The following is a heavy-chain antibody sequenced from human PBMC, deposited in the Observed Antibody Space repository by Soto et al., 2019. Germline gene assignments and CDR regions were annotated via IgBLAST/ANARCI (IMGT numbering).Heavy chain of an antibody. D-gene: IGHD5-12*01. CDR1: GFIFSSYS. V-gene: IGHV3-64D*06. CDR3: VKDQHSGSDYFLMDV. CDR2: INSNGGTT. Sequence: PLGSLRLSCSGSGFIFSSYSMHWGRQAPGKGLEYVSAINSNGGTTYYADSVKGRFTISRDNSRNTLYLQMSSLTADDTAVYYCVKDQHSGSDYFLMDVWGQGTTVTVSS. J-gene: IGHJ6*02.